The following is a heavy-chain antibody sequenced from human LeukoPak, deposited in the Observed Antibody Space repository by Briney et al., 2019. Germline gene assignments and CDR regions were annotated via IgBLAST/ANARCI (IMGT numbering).Heavy chain of an antibody. Sequence: GGSPRLSCAASGFTFSSYAMSWVRQAPGKGLEWVSAISGSGGSTYYADSVKGRFTISRDNSKNTLYLQMNSLRAEDTAVYYCARYDFWSGYSPIDYWGQGTLVTVSS. J-gene: IGHJ4*02. CDR1: GFTFSSYA. CDR2: ISGSGGST. V-gene: IGHV3-23*01. D-gene: IGHD3-3*01. CDR3: ARYDFWSGYSPIDY.